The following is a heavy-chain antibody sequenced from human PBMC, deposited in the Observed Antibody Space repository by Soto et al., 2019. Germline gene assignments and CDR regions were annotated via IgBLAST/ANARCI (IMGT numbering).Heavy chain of an antibody. Sequence: GGSLRLSCTGSGCTFSEYSMNWVRPAPGKGLEWISYISSSNVIYYSDSVKGRFTISRDKAKNSLHLQIDSLTDDETALDYCASRTAVAGSYRFASGGQGTPVTVSS. CDR2: ISSSNVI. CDR1: GCTFSEYS. J-gene: IGHJ5*01. V-gene: IGHV3-48*02. D-gene: IGHD6-19*01. CDR3: ASRTAVAGSYRFAS.